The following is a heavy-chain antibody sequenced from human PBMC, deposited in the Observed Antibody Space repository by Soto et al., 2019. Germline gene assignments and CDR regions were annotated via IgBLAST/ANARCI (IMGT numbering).Heavy chain of an antibody. Sequence: SETLSLTCTVSGGSISSGGYYWSWIRQHPEKGLEWIGNIYYTGSTYYNPSLKSRLTISVDTSKNQFSLKLSSVTAADTAVYYCARQRVAAADTLDPWGQGTLVTVSS. V-gene: IGHV4-31*03. D-gene: IGHD6-13*01. CDR1: GGSISSGGYY. CDR2: IYYTGST. CDR3: ARQRVAAADTLDP. J-gene: IGHJ5*02.